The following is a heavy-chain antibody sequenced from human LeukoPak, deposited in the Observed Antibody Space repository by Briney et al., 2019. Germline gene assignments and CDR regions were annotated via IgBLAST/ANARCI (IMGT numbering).Heavy chain of an antibody. D-gene: IGHD3-9*01. Sequence: GASVKVSCKASGYTFTSYGISWVRQAPGQGLEWMGWISAYNGNTNYAQKFQGRVTVTRDTSTSTVYMDLSSLRSEDTAVYYCARVAHFDWSPQGHFDYWGQGTLVTVSS. CDR2: ISAYNGNT. V-gene: IGHV1-18*01. J-gene: IGHJ4*02. CDR3: ARVAHFDWSPQGHFDY. CDR1: GYTFTSYG.